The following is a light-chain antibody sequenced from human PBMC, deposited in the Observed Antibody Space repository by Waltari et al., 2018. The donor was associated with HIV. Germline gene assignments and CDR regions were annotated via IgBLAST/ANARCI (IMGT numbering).Light chain of an antibody. CDR2: EVI. V-gene: IGLV2-11*01. CDR1: SSDAGAYDA. CDR3: CSYAGTYTYVL. J-gene: IGLJ3*02. Sequence: QSALTQPRSVSGSPGQSVTISCTGTSSDAGAYDAVSWYLQHPVEVTKLIIYEVIKRRSGVPDRFSGSKSGNTASLTISGLQTEDEADYFCCSYAGTYTYVLFGGGTKLTVL.